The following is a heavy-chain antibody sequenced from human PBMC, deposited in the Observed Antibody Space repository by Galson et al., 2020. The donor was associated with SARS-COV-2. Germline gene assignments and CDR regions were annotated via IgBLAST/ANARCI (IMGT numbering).Heavy chain of an antibody. CDR2: IDWDDDK. CDR1: GFSLNTGGMR. Sequence: SGPTLVKPTQTLALTCTVSGFSLNTGGMRVSWIRQPPGKALEWLARIDWDDDKFYNTSLKARLTISKDASKNQVVLIMTSMDPLDTATYFCARMIGHTYWYYDYWGRGTLVTVSS. D-gene: IGHD2-8*02. J-gene: IGHJ4*02. CDR3: ARMIGHTYWYYDY. V-gene: IGHV2-70*04.